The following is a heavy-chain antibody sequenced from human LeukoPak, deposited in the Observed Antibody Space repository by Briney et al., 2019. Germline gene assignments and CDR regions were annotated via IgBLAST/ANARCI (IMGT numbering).Heavy chain of an antibody. CDR2: INPNSGGT. J-gene: IGHJ4*02. V-gene: IGHV1-2*02. Sequence: ASVKVSCKASGYTFTGYYMHWVRQAPGQGLEWMGWINPNSGGTNYAQKFQGRVTMTGDTSISTAYMELSRLRSDDTAVYYCARDNDSRDPPHFDYWGQGTLVTVSS. CDR3: ARDNDSRDPPHFDY. D-gene: IGHD3-16*01. CDR1: GYTFTGYY.